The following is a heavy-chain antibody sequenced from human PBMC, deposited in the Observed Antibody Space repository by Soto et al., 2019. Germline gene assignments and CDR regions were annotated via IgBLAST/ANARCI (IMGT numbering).Heavy chain of an antibody. CDR2: ISYDGSNK. CDR1: GFTFSSYA. D-gene: IGHD1-26*01. CDR3: ARDQFWEWELCDY. J-gene: IGHJ4*02. V-gene: IGHV3-30-3*01. Sequence: QVQLVESGGGVVQPGRSLRLSCAASGFTFSSYAMHWVRQAPGKGLELVAVISYDGSNKYYADSVKGRFTISRDNSKNTLYLQMNSLRAEDTAVYYCARDQFWEWELCDYWGQGTLVTVSS.